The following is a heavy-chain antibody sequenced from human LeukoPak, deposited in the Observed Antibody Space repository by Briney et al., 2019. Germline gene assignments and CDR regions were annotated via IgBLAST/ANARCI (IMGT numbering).Heavy chain of an antibody. CDR3: AREGDGYYFDY. D-gene: IGHD5-24*01. CDR1: GGSISSGDYY. V-gene: IGHV4-61*02. J-gene: IGHJ4*02. Sequence: SQTLSLTCTVSGGSISSGDYYWAWIRQSGGKGLEWIGRIYPSGNTQYNPSLKSRVTISVDTSKNQFSLKLSSVTAADTAVYYCAREGDGYYFDYWGQGTLVTVSS. CDR2: IYPSGNT.